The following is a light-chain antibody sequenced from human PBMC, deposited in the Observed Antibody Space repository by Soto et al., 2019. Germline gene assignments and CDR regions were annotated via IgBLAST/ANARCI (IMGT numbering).Light chain of an antibody. CDR2: NND. Sequence: QSVLTQPPSASGAPGQRVTISCSGSSSNIGSNTVNWYQQLPGTAPKLLISNNDKRPSGVPDRFSGSKSGTSASLAISGLHSEDEAGYYCAAWDESLNGVVFGGGTQLTVL. J-gene: IGLJ2*01. CDR3: AAWDESLNGVV. CDR1: SSNIGSNT. V-gene: IGLV1-44*01.